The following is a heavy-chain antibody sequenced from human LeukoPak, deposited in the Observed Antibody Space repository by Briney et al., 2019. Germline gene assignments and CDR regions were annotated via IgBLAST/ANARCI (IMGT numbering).Heavy chain of an antibody. D-gene: IGHD5-12*01. CDR1: GGSFSGYY. J-gene: IGHJ4*02. CDR2: INHSGST. Sequence: PSETLSLTCAVYGGSFSGYYWSWIRQPPGKGLESIGEINHSGSTNYNPSLKSRVTISVDTSKNQFSLKLSSVTAADTAVYYCARDRGDGYDYFWDYWGQGTLVTVSS. V-gene: IGHV4-34*01. CDR3: ARDRGDGYDYFWDY.